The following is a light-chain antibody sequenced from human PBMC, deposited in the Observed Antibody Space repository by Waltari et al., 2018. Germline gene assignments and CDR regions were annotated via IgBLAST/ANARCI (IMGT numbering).Light chain of an antibody. CDR1: SRDVGTYNR. CDR2: EVS. CDR3: SSYTRSSTYV. V-gene: IGLV2-18*02. Sequence: QSALTQPPSVSGSPGQAVTISCTGTSRDVGTYNRVSWYQQPPGTAPKPMIYEVSTRPSGVPDRFSGSKSGNTASLTISGLQADDEADYYCSSYTRSSTYVFGTGTKVTVL. J-gene: IGLJ1*01.